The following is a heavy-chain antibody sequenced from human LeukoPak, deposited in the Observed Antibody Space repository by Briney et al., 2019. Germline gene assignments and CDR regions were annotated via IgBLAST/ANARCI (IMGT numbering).Heavy chain of an antibody. CDR2: PYQRGRT. CDR3: ARGEAYGSGTVHCDY. CDR1: GGSISSSNW. Sequence: SRTLSLTCAVSGGSISSSNWWGWVRQPPGKWLEWIGKPYQRGRTKCTPSLRSRVTISVDKTKNQFSLKLTSVTAADTAVYYCARGEAYGSGTVHCDYWGQGALVTVSS. J-gene: IGHJ4*02. D-gene: IGHD3-10*01. V-gene: IGHV4-4*02.